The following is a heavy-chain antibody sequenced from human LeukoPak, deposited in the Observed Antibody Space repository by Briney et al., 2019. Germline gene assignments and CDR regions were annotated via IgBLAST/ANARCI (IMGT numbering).Heavy chain of an antibody. CDR3: ARVWGNYDFWSGPKVGAFDI. V-gene: IGHV1-8*01. D-gene: IGHD3-3*01. CDR2: MNPNSGNT. Sequence: GASVKVSFKASGYTFTSYDINWVRQATGQGLEWMGWMNPNSGNTGYAQKFQGRVTMTRNTSISTAYMELSSLRSEDTAAYYCARVWGNYDFWSGPKVGAFDIWGQGTMVTVSS. J-gene: IGHJ3*02. CDR1: GYTFTSYD.